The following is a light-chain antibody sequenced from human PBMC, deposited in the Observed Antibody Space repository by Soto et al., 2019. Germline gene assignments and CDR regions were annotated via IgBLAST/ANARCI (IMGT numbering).Light chain of an antibody. CDR1: QSVSRR. CDR2: GAS. V-gene: IGKV3D-15*01. CDR3: QQYNNWPLT. J-gene: IGKJ4*01. Sequence: VVLTQSPGTLSLSPGGRATLSCRASQSVSRRLAWYQQRPGQSPRLLISGASMRASGVPVRFIGSGSGTDFTLTISSLQSEDFAVYYCQQYNNWPLTFGGGTKVDIK.